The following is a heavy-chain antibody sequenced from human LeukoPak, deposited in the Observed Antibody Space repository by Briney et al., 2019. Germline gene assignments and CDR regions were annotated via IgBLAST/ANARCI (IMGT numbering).Heavy chain of an antibody. V-gene: IGHV4-38-2*02. CDR3: ARDRRYNWNYRSTDARFDP. Sequence: SETLSLTCTVSGYSISSGYYWGWIRQPPGKGLEWIGSIYHSGSTYYNPSLKSRVTISVDTSKNQFSLKLSSVTAADTAVYYCARDRRYNWNYRSTDARFDPWGQGTLVTVSS. CDR2: IYHSGST. CDR1: GYSISSGYY. D-gene: IGHD1-7*01. J-gene: IGHJ5*02.